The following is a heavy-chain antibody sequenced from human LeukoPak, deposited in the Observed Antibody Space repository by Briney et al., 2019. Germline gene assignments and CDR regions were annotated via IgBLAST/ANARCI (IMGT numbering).Heavy chain of an antibody. CDR2: IYHNGNT. CDR1: GYSISSGYY. D-gene: IGHD5-18*01. V-gene: IGHV4-38-2*01. J-gene: IGHJ4*02. Sequence: PSETLSLTCAVSGYSISSGYYWGWIRQPPGKGLEWIGTIYHNGNTYYNPSLKSRVTISVDTSKNQFSLKLSSVDAAEPAVYYCGKVRYNHGDSDYRGQGTLVTVSS. CDR3: GKVRYNHGDSDY.